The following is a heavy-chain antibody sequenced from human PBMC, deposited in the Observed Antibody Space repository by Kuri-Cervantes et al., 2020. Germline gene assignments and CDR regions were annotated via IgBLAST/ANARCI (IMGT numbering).Heavy chain of an antibody. D-gene: IGHD3-22*01. CDR1: GYTFTSYG. CDR3: ARGHYYDSSGYYRNDAFDI. V-gene: IGHV1-18*01. CDR2: ISAYNGNT. Sequence: ASVKVSCKASGYTFTSYGISWVRQAPGQGLEWMGWISAYNGNTNYAQKLQGRVTMTTDTSTSTAYMELRSLRSDDTAVYYCARGHYYDSSGYYRNDAFDIWGQGTMVTVSS. J-gene: IGHJ3*02.